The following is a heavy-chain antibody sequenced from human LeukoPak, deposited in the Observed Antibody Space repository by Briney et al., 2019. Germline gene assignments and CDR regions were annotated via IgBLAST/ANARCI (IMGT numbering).Heavy chain of an antibody. V-gene: IGHV3-11*03. CDR1: GFTFSDYY. J-gene: IGHJ4*02. D-gene: IGHD3-9*01. Sequence: GGSLRLSCAASGFTFSDYYMSWIRQAPGKGLEWVSYISSSSSYTNYADSVKGRFTISRDNSKNTLYLQMNSLRAEDTAVYYCATTNPNYDILTGVDYWGQGTLVTVSS. CDR3: ATTNPNYDILTGVDY. CDR2: ISSSSSYT.